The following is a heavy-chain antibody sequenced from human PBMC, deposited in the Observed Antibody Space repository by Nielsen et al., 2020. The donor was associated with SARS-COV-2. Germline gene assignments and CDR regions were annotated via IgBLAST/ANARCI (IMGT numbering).Heavy chain of an antibody. CDR2: ISGSGSTL. CDR1: GFTFSDYY. Sequence: GESLKISCAASGFTFSDYYMTWIRQSPGKGLEWVSYISGSGSTLYYTDSVKGRFTISRDNAKNSLYLQMNSLRVEDTAVYYCARLRRGAVDERYMGVWGKGTTVTVSS. CDR3: ARLRRGAVDERYMGV. D-gene: IGHD3-10*01. J-gene: IGHJ6*03. V-gene: IGHV3-11*04.